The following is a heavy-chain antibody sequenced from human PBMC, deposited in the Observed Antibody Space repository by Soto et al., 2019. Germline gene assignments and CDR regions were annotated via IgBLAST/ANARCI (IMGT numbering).Heavy chain of an antibody. Sequence: QVQLVESGGGLVKPGGSLRLSCVGSGFTFSDYYMSWIRQAPGKGLEWVSYASSFGTTTDYADSVKGRFTISRDNAKNSLYVQMNSLRVDDTAVYYCARNYGVSSAFDIWGQGTMVTVSS. CDR2: ASSFGTTT. J-gene: IGHJ3*02. D-gene: IGHD4-17*01. CDR3: ARNYGVSSAFDI. V-gene: IGHV3-11*01. CDR1: GFTFSDYY.